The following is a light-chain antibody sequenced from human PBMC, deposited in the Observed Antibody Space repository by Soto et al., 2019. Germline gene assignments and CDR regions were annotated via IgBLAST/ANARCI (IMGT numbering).Light chain of an antibody. CDR1: ETVRDY. CDR3: QQYDTSPYT. CDR2: GAS. Sequence: EIVLTQSPDTLSLSPGEGVTLSCRASETVRDYLAWHQKQPGQAPRLLIFGASTRASGIPDRFSGSGYGTYLTITINRMENDDFVVYYCQQYDTSPYTFGQGTRLEIK. J-gene: IGKJ5*01. V-gene: IGKV3-20*01.